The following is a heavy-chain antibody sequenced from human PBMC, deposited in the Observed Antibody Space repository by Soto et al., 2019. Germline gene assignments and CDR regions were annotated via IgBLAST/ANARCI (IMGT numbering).Heavy chain of an antibody. CDR2: ISSSSSNI. Sequence: EAQLVESGGGLVQPGGSLRLSCAASGFTFSSYSMNWVRQAPGKGLEWVSYISSSSSNIYYADSVKGRLTISRDNAKKXLYLQMNSLRDEDTAVYYCARAHDNGDYEAKGVDHWGQGTLVTVSS. D-gene: IGHD4-17*01. CDR3: ARAHDNGDYEAKGVDH. J-gene: IGHJ4*02. V-gene: IGHV3-48*02. CDR1: GFTFSSYS.